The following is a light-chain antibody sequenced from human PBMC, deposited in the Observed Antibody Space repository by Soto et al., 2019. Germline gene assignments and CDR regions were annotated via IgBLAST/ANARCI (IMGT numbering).Light chain of an antibody. CDR1: QTISGW. CDR2: DAS. CDR3: QQYSSYSRT. V-gene: IGKV1-5*01. J-gene: IGKJ1*01. Sequence: DIQMTQSPSTLSASVGDTVTITCRASQTISGWLAWYQQRPGKAPNLLIFDASTLESGVPSRFSGSGSGTEFTLTISSLQPDDYATYYCQQYSSYSRTFGQGTKVDI.